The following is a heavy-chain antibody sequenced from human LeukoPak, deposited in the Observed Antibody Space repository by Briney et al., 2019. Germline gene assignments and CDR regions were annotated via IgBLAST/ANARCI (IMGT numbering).Heavy chain of an antibody. D-gene: IGHD3-10*01. V-gene: IGHV1-3*03. Sequence: ASVKVSCKASASTFSTYAIHWVRQAPGQGREGVGWISTGNGNTRYSKAFQDRVTITRDTSASTVYMELRGLRSEDMAVYYCARENYYRIGRFDRAYLDDWGQGTLVTVSS. J-gene: IGHJ4*02. CDR1: ASTFSTYA. CDR2: ISTGNGNT. CDR3: ARENYYRIGRFDRAYLDD.